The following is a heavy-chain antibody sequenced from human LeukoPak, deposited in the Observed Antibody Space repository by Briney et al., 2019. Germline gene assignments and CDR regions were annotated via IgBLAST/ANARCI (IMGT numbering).Heavy chain of an antibody. CDR3: AKDIESDYYDSSGPLEGAFDI. V-gene: IGHV3-48*04. CDR1: GFTFSSYS. J-gene: IGHJ3*02. D-gene: IGHD3-22*01. CDR2: ISSSSSTI. Sequence: GGSLRLSCAASGFTFSSYSMNWVRQAPGKGLEWVSYISSSSSTIYYADSVKGRFTISRDNAKNSLYLQMNSLRAEDTALYYCAKDIESDYYDSSGPLEGAFDIWGQGTMVTVSS.